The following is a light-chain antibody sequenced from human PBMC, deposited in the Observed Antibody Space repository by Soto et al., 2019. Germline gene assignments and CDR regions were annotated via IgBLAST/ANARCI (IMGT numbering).Light chain of an antibody. CDR3: QSYDSSLSAVV. CDR2: DNT. J-gene: IGLJ2*01. CDR1: SSNIGAGFD. V-gene: IGLV1-40*01. Sequence: QSVLTQPPSVSGAPGQRVTISCTGSSSNIGAGFDVYWYQHLPGTAPKLLIYDNTNRPSGVPDRFSGSKSGTSASLAITGLQAEDEADYYCQSYDSSLSAVVFGGVTKLTVL.